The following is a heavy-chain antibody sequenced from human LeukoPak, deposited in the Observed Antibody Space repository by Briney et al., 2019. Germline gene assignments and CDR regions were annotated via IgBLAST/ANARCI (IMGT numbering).Heavy chain of an antibody. Sequence: GGSLRLSCAASGFTFSSYAMSWVRQAPGKGLEWVSAISGSGGSTYYADSVKGRFTISRDNSKNTLYLQMNSLRAEGTAVYYCARARGPQVFDYWGQGTLVTVSS. CDR2: ISGSGGST. V-gene: IGHV3-23*01. CDR1: GFTFSSYA. J-gene: IGHJ4*02. CDR3: ARARGPQVFDY.